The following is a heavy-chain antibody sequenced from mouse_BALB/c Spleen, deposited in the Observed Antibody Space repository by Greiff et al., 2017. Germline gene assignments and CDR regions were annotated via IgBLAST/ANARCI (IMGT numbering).Heavy chain of an antibody. Sequence: EVKLLESGGGLVQPGGSLKLSCAASGFDFSRYWMSWVRQAPGKGLEWIGEINPDSSTTNYTPSLKDKFIISRDNAKNTLYLQMSKVRSEDTALYYCARSRNYAMDYWGQGTSVTVSS. CDR3: ARSRNYAMDY. CDR1: GFDFSRYW. V-gene: IGHV4-1*02. J-gene: IGHJ4*01. CDR2: INPDSSTT.